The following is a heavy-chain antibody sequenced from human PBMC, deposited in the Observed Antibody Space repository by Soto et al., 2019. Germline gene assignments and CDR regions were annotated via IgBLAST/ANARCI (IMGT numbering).Heavy chain of an antibody. CDR3: ATVRKGSPWITPLLVFDY. CDR2: INHSGST. D-gene: IGHD2-8*01. J-gene: IGHJ4*02. V-gene: IGHV4-34*01. Sequence: PSETLSLTCAVYGGSFSGYYWSWIRQPPGKGLEWIGEINHSGSTNYNPSLKSRVTISVDTSKNQFSLKLSSVTAADTAVYYCATVRKGSPWITPLLVFDYWGQGTLVTVSS. CDR1: GGSFSGYY.